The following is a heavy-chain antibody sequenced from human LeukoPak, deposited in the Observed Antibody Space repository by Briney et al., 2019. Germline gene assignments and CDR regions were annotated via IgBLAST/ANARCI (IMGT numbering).Heavy chain of an antibody. Sequence: GGSLRLSCAASGFTFSSCSMNWVRQAPGKGLEWVSSISSSSYIYYADSVKGRFTISRDNAKNSLYLQMNSLRAEDTAVYYCASKIRRNYYDSSGYSSLVDYWGQGTLVTVSS. CDR1: GFTFSSCS. D-gene: IGHD3-22*01. CDR3: ASKIRRNYYDSSGYSSLVDY. J-gene: IGHJ4*02. CDR2: ISSSSYI. V-gene: IGHV3-21*01.